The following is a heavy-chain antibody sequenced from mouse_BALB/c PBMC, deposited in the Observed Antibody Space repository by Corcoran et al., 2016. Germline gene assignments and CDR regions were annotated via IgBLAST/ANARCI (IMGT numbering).Heavy chain of an antibody. CDR3: VREYGNY. D-gene: IGHD2-10*02. CDR1: GFTFNTNA. V-gene: IGHV10S3*01. Sequence: EVQLVETGGGLVQPKGSLKLSCAASGFTFNTNAMNWVRQAPGKGLEWVARIRSKSNNYATYYADSVKDRFTISREDSQSMLYLQMNNLKTEDTAMYYCVREYGNYWGRGTVVTVSA. CDR2: IRSKSNNYAT. J-gene: IGHJ3*01.